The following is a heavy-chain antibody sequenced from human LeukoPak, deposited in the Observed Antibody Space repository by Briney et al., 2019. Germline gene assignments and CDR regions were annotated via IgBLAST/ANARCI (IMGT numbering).Heavy chain of an antibody. J-gene: IGHJ4*02. Sequence: LSLTCTVSGGSISSSSYYWGWVRQAPGKGLEWVSSISSAGGYIYYADSVKGRFTISRDNAKNSLYLQMNSLRAVDTAVYYCAREIVSSNSFDNWGQGTLVTVSS. CDR3: AREIVSSNSFDN. D-gene: IGHD2-2*01. V-gene: IGHV3-21*01. CDR2: ISSAGGYI. CDR1: GGSISSSSYY.